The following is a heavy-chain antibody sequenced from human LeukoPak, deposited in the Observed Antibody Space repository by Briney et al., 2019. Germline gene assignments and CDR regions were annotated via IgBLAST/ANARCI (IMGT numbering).Heavy chain of an antibody. Sequence: PGGSLRLSCAASGFTFSSSGMHWVRQAPGKGLEWVAVISYDGSNKYYADSVKGRFTFSRDNSKNTLYLQMNSLRAEDTAVYYCARDQGHDFPYYWGQGTLVTVSS. D-gene: IGHD2-21*02. CDR2: ISYDGSNK. CDR3: ARDQGHDFPYY. J-gene: IGHJ4*02. CDR1: GFTFSSSG. V-gene: IGHV3-30*03.